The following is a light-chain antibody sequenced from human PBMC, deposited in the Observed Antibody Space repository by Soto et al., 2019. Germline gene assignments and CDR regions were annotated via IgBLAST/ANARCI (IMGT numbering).Light chain of an antibody. J-gene: IGKJ5*01. CDR1: QRISSW. V-gene: IGKV1-39*01. Sequence: QVTQGPSFLSTSVGDRVTITCRSSQRISSWFASYQQKPPKAPNLLLYAASSFQSGVPSSFSGSGSGTAFTLTISSLQPADFATYYCQQRYSTLPITFGQGTLLEVK. CDR3: QQRYSTLPIT. CDR2: AAS.